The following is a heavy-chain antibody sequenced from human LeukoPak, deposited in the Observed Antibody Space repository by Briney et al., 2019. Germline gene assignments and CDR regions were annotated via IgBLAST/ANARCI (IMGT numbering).Heavy chain of an antibody. CDR2: INHSGST. Sequence: SETLSLTCAVYGGSFSGYYWSWIRQPPGKGLEWIGEINHSGSTNYNPSLKSRVTISVDTSKNQFSLKLSSVTAADTAVYYCARRSLGYCSSTSCYGSYYNWFDPWGQGTLVTVSS. D-gene: IGHD2-2*01. CDR3: ARRSLGYCSSTSCYGSYYNWFDP. V-gene: IGHV4-34*01. CDR1: GGSFSGYY. J-gene: IGHJ5*02.